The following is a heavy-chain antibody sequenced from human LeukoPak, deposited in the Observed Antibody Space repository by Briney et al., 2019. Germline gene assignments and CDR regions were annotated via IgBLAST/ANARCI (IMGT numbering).Heavy chain of an antibody. CDR2: INPNSGGT. V-gene: IGHV1-2*02. CDR3: ARDRPPYDSSGYPSDY. J-gene: IGHJ4*02. D-gene: IGHD3-22*01. CDR1: GYTFTGYY. Sequence: ASVKVSCKASGYTFTGYYMHWVRQAPGQGLEWMGWINPNSGGTNYAQKFQGRVTMTRDTSIGTAYMELSRLRSDDTAVYYCARDRPPYDSSGYPSDYWGQGTLVTVSS.